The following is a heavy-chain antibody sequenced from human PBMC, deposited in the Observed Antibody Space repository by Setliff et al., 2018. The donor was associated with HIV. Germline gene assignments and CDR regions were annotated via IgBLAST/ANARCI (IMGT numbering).Heavy chain of an antibody. CDR3: ARLGSGWSDSYYYAMDI. J-gene: IGHJ6*02. D-gene: IGHD6-19*01. V-gene: IGHV1-18*01. CDR2: ISPNFGHT. CDR1: GYTFTTYG. Sequence: ASVTVSCKASGYTFTTYGISWVRQAPGHGLEWMGWISPNFGHTKYAQKFLDRVTMTVDAATSRAYMELKSLRSDDTAVYFCARLGSGWSDSYYYAMDIWGQGTTVTVS.